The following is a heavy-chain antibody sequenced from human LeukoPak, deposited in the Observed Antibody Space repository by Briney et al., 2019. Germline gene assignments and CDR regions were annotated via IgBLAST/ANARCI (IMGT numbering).Heavy chain of an antibody. J-gene: IGHJ4*02. V-gene: IGHV3-48*01. CDR2: ISSSSSTI. D-gene: IGHD3-10*01. CDR1: GFTFSSYS. Sequence: GGSLRLSCAASGFTFSSYSMNWVRQAPGQGLEWVSYISSSSSTIYYADSVKGRFTISRDNSKNTLYLQVNSLRAEDRAVYYCARYDGGSGPFDYWGQGTLVTVSS. CDR3: ARYDGGSGPFDY.